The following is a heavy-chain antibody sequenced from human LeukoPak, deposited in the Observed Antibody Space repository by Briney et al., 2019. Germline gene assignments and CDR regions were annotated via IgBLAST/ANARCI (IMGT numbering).Heavy chain of an antibody. J-gene: IGHJ4*02. D-gene: IGHD5-12*01. CDR3: ARTSSTLWLRTPGGDY. CDR2: ISAYNGNT. Sequence: ASVKVSCKASGYTFTSYGISWVRQAPGQGLEWMGWISAYNGNTNYAQKLQGRVTMTTDTSTSTAYMELRSLRSDDTAVYYCARTSSTLWLRTPGGDYWGQGTLVIVSS. V-gene: IGHV1-18*01. CDR1: GYTFTSYG.